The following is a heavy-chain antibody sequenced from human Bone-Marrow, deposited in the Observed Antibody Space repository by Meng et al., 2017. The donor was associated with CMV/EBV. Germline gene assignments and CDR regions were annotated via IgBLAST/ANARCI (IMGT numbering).Heavy chain of an antibody. Sequence: SVKVSCKASGYTFTSYDINWVRQAPGQGLEWMGGIIPIFGTANYAQKFQGRVTITTDESTSTAYMELSSLRSEDTAVYYCASSSQGGNWFDPWGQGTLVTVSS. CDR2: IIPIFGTA. D-gene: IGHD6-6*01. V-gene: IGHV1-69*05. CDR1: GYTFTSYD. J-gene: IGHJ5*02. CDR3: ASSSQGGNWFDP.